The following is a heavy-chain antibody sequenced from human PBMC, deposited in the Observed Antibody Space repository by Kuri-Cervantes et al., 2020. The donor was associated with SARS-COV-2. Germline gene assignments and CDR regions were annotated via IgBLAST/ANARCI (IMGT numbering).Heavy chain of an antibody. V-gene: IGHV3-23*01. CDR3: ANLQWLLIDDAFDI. CDR2: ISGSGGST. Sequence: GESLKISCAASGFTFSSYAMSWVRQAPGKGLERVSAISGSGGSTYYADSVKGRFTISRDNSKNTLYLQMNSLRAEDTAVYYCANLQWLLIDDAFDIWGQGTMVTVSS. CDR1: GFTFSSYA. J-gene: IGHJ3*02. D-gene: IGHD3-22*01.